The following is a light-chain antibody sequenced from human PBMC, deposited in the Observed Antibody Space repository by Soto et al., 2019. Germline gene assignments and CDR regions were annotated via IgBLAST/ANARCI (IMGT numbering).Light chain of an antibody. CDR3: QRCGSLQRT. Sequence: EIVLTQSPGTLSLSPGERATLSCRASQSLGSNYLAWYQQKPGQSPRLLIYGASTRATGIPDRFSGSGSGTDFTLTVSRMEPEDVAVYYCQRCGSLQRTFGQGTKVDVK. CDR1: QSLGSNY. J-gene: IGKJ1*01. V-gene: IGKV3-20*01. CDR2: GAS.